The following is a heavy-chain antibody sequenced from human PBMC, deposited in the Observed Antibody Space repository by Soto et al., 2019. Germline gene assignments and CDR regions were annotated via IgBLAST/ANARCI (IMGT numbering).Heavy chain of an antibody. V-gene: IGHV1-3*01. CDR1: GFTFTNYA. D-gene: IGHD2-21*02. J-gene: IGHJ4*02. Sequence: GASVKVSCKASGFTFTNYAMHWVRQAPGQRLEWMGWINAGNGNTKYSQKFQGRVTITRVTSASTAYMELSSLRSEDTAVYYCARSIVVVTALDYWGQGTLVTVSS. CDR3: ARSIVVVTALDY. CDR2: INAGNGNT.